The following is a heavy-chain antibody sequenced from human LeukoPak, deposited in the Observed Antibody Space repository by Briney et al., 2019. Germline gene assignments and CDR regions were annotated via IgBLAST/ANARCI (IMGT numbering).Heavy chain of an antibody. CDR3: ARGGSSHYYDRSRGSAFDI. Sequence: SQTLSLTCTVSGGSISSGSCYWSWIRQPAGKGLEWIGRIYTSGSTNYNPSLKSRVTISVDTSKNQFSLKLSSVTAADTAVYYCARGGSSHYYDRSRGSAFDIWGQGTMVTVSS. CDR1: GGSISSGSCY. J-gene: IGHJ3*02. CDR2: IYTSGST. D-gene: IGHD3-22*01. V-gene: IGHV4-61*02.